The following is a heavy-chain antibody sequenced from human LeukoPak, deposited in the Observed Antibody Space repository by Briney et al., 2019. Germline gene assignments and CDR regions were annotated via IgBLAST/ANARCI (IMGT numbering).Heavy chain of an antibody. J-gene: IGHJ4*02. CDR2: IYHSGST. CDR1: GYSISSGYY. D-gene: IGHD3-10*01. CDR3: ASYYKGSGRGGDY. V-gene: IGHV4-38-2*01. Sequence: SETLSLTCAVSGYSISSGYYWGWIRQPPGKGLEWIGSIYHSGSTYYNPSPKSRVTISVDTSKNQFSLKLLSVTAADTAVYYCASYYKGSGRGGDYWGQGTLVTVSS.